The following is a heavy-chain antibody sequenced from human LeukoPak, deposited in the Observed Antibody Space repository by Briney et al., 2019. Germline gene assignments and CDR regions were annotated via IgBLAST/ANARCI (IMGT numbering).Heavy chain of an antibody. D-gene: IGHD1-26*01. CDR3: GMSGDRVPLQDDVFDV. J-gene: IGHJ3*01. V-gene: IGHV5-51*01. CDR2: IYPGDSGP. CDR1: GYSFTSYC. Sequence: KTGESLKISCKVSGYSFTSYCIGWVRQMPGKGLEWMGIIYPGDSGPTYSPSFQGQVTISVDKSINTAYLQWSGLQASDTAMYYCGMSGDRVPLQDDVFDVWGQGTMVTVST.